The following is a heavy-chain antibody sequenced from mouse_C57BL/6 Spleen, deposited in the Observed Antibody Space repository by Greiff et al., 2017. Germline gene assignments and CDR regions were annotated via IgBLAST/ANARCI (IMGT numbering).Heavy chain of an antibody. J-gene: IGHJ1*03. CDR1: GYTFTSYW. D-gene: IGHD2-1*01. CDR3: AGYGNYGFFFDV. V-gene: IGHV1-64*01. Sequence: QVQLQQPGAELVKPGASVKLSCKASGYTFTSYWMHWVKQRPGQGLEWIGMIHPNSGSTNYNEKFKSKATLTVDKSSSTAYMQLSSLTSEDSAVYYCAGYGNYGFFFDVWGTGTTVTVSS. CDR2: IHPNSGST.